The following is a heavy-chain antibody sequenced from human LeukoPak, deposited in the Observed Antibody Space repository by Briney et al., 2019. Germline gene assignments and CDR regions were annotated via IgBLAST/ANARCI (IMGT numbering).Heavy chain of an antibody. D-gene: IGHD5-18*01. CDR2: IYHSGST. CDR1: GGSISSSNW. V-gene: IGHV4-4*02. J-gene: IGHJ4*02. Sequence: SGTLSLTCAVSGGSISSSNWWSWVRQPPGKGLEWIGEIYHSGSTNYNPSLKSRVTISVAKSKNQFSLKLRSVTAADTAAYYCACDGRDKYSPHFDYWGQGTLVSVSS. CDR3: ACDGRDKYSPHFDY.